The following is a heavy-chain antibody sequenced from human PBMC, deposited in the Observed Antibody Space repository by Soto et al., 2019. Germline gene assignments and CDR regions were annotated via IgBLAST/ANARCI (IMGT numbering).Heavy chain of an antibody. J-gene: IGHJ4*02. CDR2: IIPIFATP. D-gene: IGHD3-22*01. Sequence: ASVKVSCKASGGTFSSYAISWVRQAPGQGLEWLGGIIPIFATPNYAQKFQGRATITADESTSTVYMEMSSLRSEDTAVYYCARDSIPRYDSSGYSFDNWGQGTLVTVSS. CDR1: GGTFSSYA. CDR3: ARDSIPRYDSSGYSFDN. V-gene: IGHV1-69*13.